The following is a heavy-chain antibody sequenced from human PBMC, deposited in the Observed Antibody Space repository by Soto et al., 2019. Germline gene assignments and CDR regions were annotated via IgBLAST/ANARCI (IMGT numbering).Heavy chain of an antibody. CDR1: GYTFTGNY. V-gene: IGHV1-2*02. Sequence: QVHLVQSGAEVKRPGASVKVSCKASGYTFTGNYIHWVRQAPGQGLEWMGWVNLDNGGTTSAEKFQGRVTMTRDTSVTTAYMELYRLTSDDTAVYYCARDPRPPSGWLGFWEYGMDVWGQGTTVTVSS. CDR3: ARDPRPPSGWLGFWEYGMDV. J-gene: IGHJ6*02. CDR2: VNLDNGGT. D-gene: IGHD3-3*01.